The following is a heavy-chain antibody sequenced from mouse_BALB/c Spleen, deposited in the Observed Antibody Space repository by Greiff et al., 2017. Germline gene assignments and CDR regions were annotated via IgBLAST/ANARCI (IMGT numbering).Heavy chain of an antibody. CDR3: ARHGGLYYFDY. CDR2: ISSGGSYT. CDR1: GFTFSSYA. Sequence: VQLKESGGGLVKPGGSLKLSCAASGFTFSSYAMSWVRQTPEKRLEWVATISSGGSYTYYPDSVKGRFTISRDNAKNTLYLQMSSLKSEDTAMYYCARHGGLYYFDYWGQGTTLTVSS. J-gene: IGHJ2*01. V-gene: IGHV5-9-3*01.